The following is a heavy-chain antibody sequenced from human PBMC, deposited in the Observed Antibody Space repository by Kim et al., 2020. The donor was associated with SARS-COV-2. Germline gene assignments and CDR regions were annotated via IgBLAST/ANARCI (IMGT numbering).Heavy chain of an antibody. D-gene: IGHD3-9*01. CDR3: ARVHDDILKRDYFDY. V-gene: IGHV1-18*01. CDR2: ISAYNGNT. Sequence: ASVKVSCKASGYTFTSYGISWVRQAPGQGLEWMGWISAYNGNTNYAQKLQGRVTMTTDTSTSTAYMELRSLRSDDTAVYYCARVHDDILKRDYFDYWGQGTLVTVSS. CDR1: GYTFTSYG. J-gene: IGHJ4*02.